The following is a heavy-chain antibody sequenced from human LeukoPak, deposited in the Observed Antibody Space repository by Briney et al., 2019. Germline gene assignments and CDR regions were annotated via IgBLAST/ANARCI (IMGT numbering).Heavy chain of an antibody. CDR2: IXXXGSNK. CDR1: GFTXXXYX. D-gene: IGHD4-23*01. Sequence: GFTXXXYXXXXVXQAXGKGXXXVXVIXXXGSNKYYSDCVKGRFTISRDNYKKRMYLQMNRERGEETAVYYCASRPPIYGGNSTARVGFQHWGQGTLVTVSS. CDR3: ASRPPIYGGNSTARVGFQH. J-gene: IGHJ1*01. V-gene: IGHV3-33*01.